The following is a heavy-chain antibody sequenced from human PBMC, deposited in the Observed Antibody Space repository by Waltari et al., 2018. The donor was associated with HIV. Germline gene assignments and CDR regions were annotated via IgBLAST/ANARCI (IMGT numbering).Heavy chain of an antibody. D-gene: IGHD3-22*01. J-gene: IGHJ6*02. CDR2: IIPLFGEA. CDR1: GGTVSSPD. CDR3: ARVPDRSGYQRYAMDV. Sequence: QVQLVQSGAEVQKPGSSVKVSCKASGGTVSSPDISWVRQAPGQGLEWMGAIIPLFGEANYAQKFQGRLTITADESTSTAYMELSSLRSEDTAVYYCARVPDRSGYQRYAMDVWGQGTTVTVS. V-gene: IGHV1-69*01.